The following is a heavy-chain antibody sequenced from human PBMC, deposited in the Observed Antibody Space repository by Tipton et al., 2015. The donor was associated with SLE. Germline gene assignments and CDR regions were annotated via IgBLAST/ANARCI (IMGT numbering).Heavy chain of an antibody. CDR3: ARIAIAPAMGEYYFDS. CDR1: GGSTSSGSYY. D-gene: IGHD2-2*01. CDR2: IYTSGST. J-gene: IGHJ4*02. V-gene: IGHV4-61*02. Sequence: TLSLTCTVSGGSTSSGSYYWSWIRQPAGKGLEWIGRIYTSGSTNYNPSLKSRVTISVDTSKNQFSLKLSSVTAADTAVYYCARIAIAPAMGEYYFDSWGQGTLVTVSS.